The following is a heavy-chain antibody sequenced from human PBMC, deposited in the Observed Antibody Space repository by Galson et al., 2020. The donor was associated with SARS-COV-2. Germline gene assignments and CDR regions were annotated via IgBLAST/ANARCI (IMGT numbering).Heavy chain of an antibody. CDR3: AREVAGQDNWFDP. CDR1: GFTFSSYA. J-gene: IGHJ5*02. CDR2: ISYDGSNK. Sequence: GESLKISCAASGFTFSSYAMHWVRQAPGKGLEWVAVISYDGSNKYYADSMKGRFTISRDNSKNTLYLQMNSLRAEDTAVYYCAREVAGQDNWFDPWGQGTLVTVSS. D-gene: IGHD6-19*01. V-gene: IGHV3-30*01.